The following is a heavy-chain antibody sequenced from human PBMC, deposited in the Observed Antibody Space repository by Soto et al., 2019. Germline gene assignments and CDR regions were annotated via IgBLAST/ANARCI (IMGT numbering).Heavy chain of an antibody. V-gene: IGHV1-18*01. D-gene: IGHD1-1*01. CDR2: ISAYNGNT. Sequence: GASVKVSCKASGYTFTSYGTSWVRQAPGQGLEWMGWISAYNGNTNYAQKLQGRVTMTTDTSTSTAYMELRSLRSDDTALYYCARDRGIWNEFRGNYYYYGMDVWGQGTTVTVSS. J-gene: IGHJ6*02. CDR3: ARDRGIWNEFRGNYYYYGMDV. CDR1: GYTFTSYG.